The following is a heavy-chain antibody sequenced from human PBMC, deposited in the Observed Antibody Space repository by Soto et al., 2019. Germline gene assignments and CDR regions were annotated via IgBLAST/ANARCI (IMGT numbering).Heavy chain of an antibody. CDR1: GDSVSSNSAA. V-gene: IGHV6-1*01. D-gene: IGHD6-19*01. Sequence: QSQTLSLTCAISGDSVSSNSAAWNWIRQSPSRGLEWLGRTYYRSKWYNDYAVSVKSRITINPDTSKNQFSLQLNSVTPEDTAVYYCARAPIAVAGRGPEYYFDYWGQGTLVTVSS. CDR3: ARAPIAVAGRGPEYYFDY. J-gene: IGHJ4*02. CDR2: TYYRSKWYN.